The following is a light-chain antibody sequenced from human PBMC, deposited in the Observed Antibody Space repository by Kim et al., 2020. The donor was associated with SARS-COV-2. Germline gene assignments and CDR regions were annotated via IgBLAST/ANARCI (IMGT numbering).Light chain of an antibody. V-gene: IGLV2-11*03. J-gene: IGLJ3*02. Sequence: GQSVTISCTGSHNDVGDYSSVSWYQQHPGKAPRLIIHDVTKRSSGVPDRFSASKSGSTASLTISGLRTEDEAHYYCCSYAGSYTWLFGGGTQLTVL. CDR2: DVT. CDR3: CSYAGSYTWL. CDR1: HNDVGDYSS.